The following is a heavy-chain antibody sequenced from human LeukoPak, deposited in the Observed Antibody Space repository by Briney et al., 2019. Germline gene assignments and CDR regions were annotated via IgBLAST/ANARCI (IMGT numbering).Heavy chain of an antibody. V-gene: IGHV1-24*01. CDR3: ATEIYSSGWYVVGGVY. CDR2: FDPEDGET. CDR1: GYTLTELS. Sequence: ASVKVSCKVSGYTLTELSMHWVRQAPGKGLEWMGGFDPEDGETIYAQKFQGRVTMTEDTSTDTAYMQLSSLRSEDTAVYYCATEIYSSGWYVVGGVYWGQGTLVTVSS. D-gene: IGHD6-19*01. J-gene: IGHJ4*02.